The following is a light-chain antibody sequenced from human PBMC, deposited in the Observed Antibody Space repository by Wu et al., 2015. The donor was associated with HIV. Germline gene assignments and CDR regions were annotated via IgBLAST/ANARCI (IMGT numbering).Light chain of an antibody. J-gene: IGKJ2*01. CDR2: DAS. CDR1: QSVSSY. V-gene: IGKV3-11*01. CDR3: QQRSNWPRT. Sequence: EIVLTQSPATLSLSPGERATLSCRASQSVSSYLAWYQQKPGQAPRLLIYDASNRATGIPVRFSGSGSGTDFTLTISSLEPEDFAVYYCQQRSNWPRTFGQGTKLXIK.